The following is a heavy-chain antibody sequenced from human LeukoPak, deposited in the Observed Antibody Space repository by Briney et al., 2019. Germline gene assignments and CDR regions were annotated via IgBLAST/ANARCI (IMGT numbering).Heavy chain of an antibody. V-gene: IGHV4-34*01. J-gene: IGHJ4*02. D-gene: IGHD2-2*01. CDR1: GGSFSVYY. CDR3: ARGPRHHIVVVPAAMRPFDY. CDR2: INHSGST. Sequence: SETLSLTCAVDGGSFSVYYWSWIRQPPGKGLEWIGEINHSGSTNYNPSLKSRVTISVDTSKNQFSLKLSSVTAADTAVYYCARGPRHHIVVVPAAMRPFDYWGQGTLVTVSS.